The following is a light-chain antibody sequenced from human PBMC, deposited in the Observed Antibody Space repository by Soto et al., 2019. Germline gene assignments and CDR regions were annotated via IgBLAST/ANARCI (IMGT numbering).Light chain of an antibody. V-gene: IGLV2-8*01. CDR3: AAWDDSLDGLYV. J-gene: IGLJ1*01. CDR1: SSDVGGYNY. CDR2: DVS. Sequence: QSVLTQPPSASGSPGQSVTISCTGTSSDVGGYNYVSWYQQHPGKAPRLLIYDVSQRPSGVPDRFSGSKSGNTASLTVSGLQAEDEADYYCAAWDDSLDGLYVFGTGTKVTVL.